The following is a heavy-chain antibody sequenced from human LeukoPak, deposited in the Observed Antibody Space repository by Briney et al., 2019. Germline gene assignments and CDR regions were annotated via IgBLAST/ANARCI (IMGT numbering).Heavy chain of an antibody. J-gene: IGHJ6*02. V-gene: IGHV3-30*18. D-gene: IGHD2-2*01. Sequence: GGSLRLSCAASGSTFSSYGMHWVRQAPGKGLEWVAVISYDGSNKYYADSVKGRFTISRDNSKNTLYLQMNSLRAEDTAVYYCAKDPRVVVVPAATYYYYGMDVWGQGTTVTVSS. CDR2: ISYDGSNK. CDR1: GSTFSSYG. CDR3: AKDPRVVVVPAATYYYYGMDV.